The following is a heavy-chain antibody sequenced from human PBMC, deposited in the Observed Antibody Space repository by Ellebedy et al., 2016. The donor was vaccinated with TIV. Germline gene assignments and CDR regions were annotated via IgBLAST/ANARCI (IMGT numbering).Heavy chain of an antibody. V-gene: IGHV4-61*01. CDR1: GGSVSSGSYY. Sequence: SETLSLTXTVSGGSVSSGSYYWSWIRQPPGKGLEWIGYIYYSGSTNYNPSLKSRVTISVDTSKNQFSLKLSSVTAADTAVYYCARQSLTKGLVYWGQGTLVTVSS. D-gene: IGHD3-9*01. J-gene: IGHJ4*02. CDR3: ARQSLTKGLVY. CDR2: IYYSGST.